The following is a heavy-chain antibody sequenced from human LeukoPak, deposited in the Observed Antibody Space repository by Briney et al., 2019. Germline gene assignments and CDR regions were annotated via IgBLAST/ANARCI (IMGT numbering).Heavy chain of an antibody. Sequence: GRSLRLSCAASGFTFDDYAMHWVRQAPGKGLEWVSGISWNSGSIGYADSVKGRFTISRDNAKNSLYLQMNSLRAEDTALYYCAKDLNYGSGSPSFDYWGQGTLVTVSS. D-gene: IGHD3-10*01. V-gene: IGHV3-9*01. J-gene: IGHJ4*02. CDR1: GFTFDDYA. CDR3: AKDLNYGSGSPSFDY. CDR2: ISWNSGSI.